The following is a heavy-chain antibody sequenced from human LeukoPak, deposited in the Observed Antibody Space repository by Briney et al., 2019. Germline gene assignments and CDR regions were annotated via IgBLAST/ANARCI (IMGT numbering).Heavy chain of an antibody. V-gene: IGHV4-39*01. J-gene: IGHJ4*02. CDR2: IYYSGST. CDR1: GGSISSSSYY. D-gene: IGHD6-19*01. Sequence: TSSETLSLTCTVSGGSISSSSYYWGWIRQTPGKGLEWIGSIYYSGSTYYNPSLQSRVTISVDTAKNQFSLKLSSVTAADTAVYYCARLRGYSSGWSDYWGQGTPVTVSS. CDR3: ARLRGYSSGWSDY.